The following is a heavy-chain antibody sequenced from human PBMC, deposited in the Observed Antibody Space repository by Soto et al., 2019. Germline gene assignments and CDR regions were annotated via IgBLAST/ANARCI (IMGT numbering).Heavy chain of an antibody. Sequence: SETLCLTCTVSSVSISSSNYSCAWIRQPRGKGLEWIGNIYHTEGTYYNPALKSRVTISGDTCKDQVSLKLFSVTAADTAVYYFVNAAECELLFGSWEQGPMVTVSS. CDR2: IYHTEGT. CDR1: SVSISSSNYS. J-gene: IGHJ5*02. CDR3: VNAAECELLFGS. D-gene: IGHD3-10*01. V-gene: IGHV4-39*01.